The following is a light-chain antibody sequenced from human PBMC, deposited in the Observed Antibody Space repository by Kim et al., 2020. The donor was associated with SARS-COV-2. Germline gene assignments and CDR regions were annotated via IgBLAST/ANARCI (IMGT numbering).Light chain of an antibody. CDR2: DVS. V-gene: IGLV2-14*03. CDR3: SSYRSSGYA. CDR1: SSDVGGYNY. Sequence: QSALTQPASVSGSPGQSITISCTGTSSDVGGYNYVSWYQQYPGKAPKLMIYDVSKRPSGVSNRFSGSKSGNTASLTISGLQAEDEADYYCSSYRSSGYAFGTWAKVTVL. J-gene: IGLJ1*01.